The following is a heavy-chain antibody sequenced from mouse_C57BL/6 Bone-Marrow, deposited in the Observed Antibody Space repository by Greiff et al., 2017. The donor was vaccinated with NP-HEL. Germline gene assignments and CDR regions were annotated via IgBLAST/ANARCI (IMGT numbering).Heavy chain of an antibody. CDR1: GFTFSNYW. Sequence: DVQLQESGGGLVQPGGSMKLSCVASGFTFSNYWMNWVRQSPEKGLEWVAQIRLKSDNYATHYAESVKGRFTISRDDSKSSVYLQMNNLRAEDTGIYYCTGQTGTDYFDYWGQGTTLTVSS. CDR2: IRLKSDNYAT. CDR3: TGQTGTDYFDY. V-gene: IGHV6-3*01. J-gene: IGHJ2*01. D-gene: IGHD4-1*01.